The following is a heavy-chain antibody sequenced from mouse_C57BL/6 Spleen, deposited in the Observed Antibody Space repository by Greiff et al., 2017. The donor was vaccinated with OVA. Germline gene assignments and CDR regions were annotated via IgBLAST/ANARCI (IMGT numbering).Heavy chain of an antibody. Sequence: QVQLQQSGAELVKPGASVKMSCKASGYTFTSYWITWVKQRPGQGLEWIGDIYPGSGSTNYNEKFKSKATLTVDTSSSTAYMQLSSLTSEDSAVYYGALYYGSSYGGFFDYWGQGTTLTVSS. CDR1: GYTFTSYW. V-gene: IGHV1-55*01. CDR3: ALYYGSSYGGFFDY. CDR2: IYPGSGST. D-gene: IGHD1-1*01. J-gene: IGHJ2*01.